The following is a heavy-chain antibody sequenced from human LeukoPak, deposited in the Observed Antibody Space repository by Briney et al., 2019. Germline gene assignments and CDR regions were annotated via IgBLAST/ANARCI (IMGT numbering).Heavy chain of an antibody. Sequence: GGSLRLSCAASGFTFSSYSMNWVRQAPGKGLEWVSPISSSSSYIYYADSVKGRFTISRDNAKNSLYLQMNSLRAEDTAVYYCASWDPRWAVAGSTFDYWGQGTLVTVSS. V-gene: IGHV3-21*01. CDR2: ISSSSSYI. CDR1: GFTFSSYS. J-gene: IGHJ4*02. CDR3: ASWDPRWAVAGSTFDY. D-gene: IGHD6-19*01.